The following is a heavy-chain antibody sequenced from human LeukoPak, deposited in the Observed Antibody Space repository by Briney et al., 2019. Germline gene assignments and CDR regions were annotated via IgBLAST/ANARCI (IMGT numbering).Heavy chain of an antibody. Sequence: SETLSLTCAVYGGSFSGYYWSWIRQPPGKGLEWIGEINHSGSTNYNPSLKSRVTISVDTSKNQFSLKLSSVTAADTAVYCCATAGGYYYDSSGYVPLLDAFDIWGQGTMVTVSS. CDR3: ATAGGYYYDSSGYVPLLDAFDI. CDR2: INHSGST. V-gene: IGHV4-34*01. D-gene: IGHD3-22*01. J-gene: IGHJ3*02. CDR1: GGSFSGYY.